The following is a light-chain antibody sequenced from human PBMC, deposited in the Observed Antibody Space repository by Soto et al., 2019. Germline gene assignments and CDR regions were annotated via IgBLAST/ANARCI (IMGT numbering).Light chain of an antibody. CDR2: EVS. CDR3: SSYPSSSTRYV. V-gene: IGLV2-14*01. CDR1: SSDVGGYNS. J-gene: IGLJ1*01. Sequence: QSVLTQPASVSGSPGQSITISCTGISSDVGGYNSVSWYQQHPGKAPKLMIYEVSNRPSGVSNRFSGSKSGNTASLTISGLQAEAEADYYCSSYPSSSTRYVFGTGTKVTVL.